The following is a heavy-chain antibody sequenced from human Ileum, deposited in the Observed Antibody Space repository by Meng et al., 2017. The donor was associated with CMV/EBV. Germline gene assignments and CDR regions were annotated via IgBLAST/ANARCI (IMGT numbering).Heavy chain of an antibody. Sequence: SETLSLTCTVSGGSISSSSYYWGWIRQPPGKGLEWIGSIYYSGITYYNPSLKSRVTISVDTSKNQFSLKLSSVTAADTAVYYCAREGLGATIPFDYWGQGTLVTVSS. J-gene: IGHJ4*02. CDR3: AREGLGATIPFDY. V-gene: IGHV4-39*07. CDR2: IYYSGIT. D-gene: IGHD1-26*01. CDR1: GGSISSSSYY.